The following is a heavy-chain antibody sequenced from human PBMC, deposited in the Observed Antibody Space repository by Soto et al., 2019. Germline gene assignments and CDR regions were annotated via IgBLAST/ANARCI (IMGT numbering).Heavy chain of an antibody. D-gene: IGHD3-3*01. CDR1: GGSISSSSYY. CDR2: IYYSGST. J-gene: IGHJ4*02. CDR3: ARRYDFWSGSQVDY. Sequence: PSETLSLTCTVSGGSISSSSYYWGWIRRPPGKGLEWIGSIYYSGSTYYNPSLKSRVTISVDTSKNQFSLKLSSVTAADTAVYYCARRYDFWSGSQVDYWGQGTLVTVSS. V-gene: IGHV4-39*01.